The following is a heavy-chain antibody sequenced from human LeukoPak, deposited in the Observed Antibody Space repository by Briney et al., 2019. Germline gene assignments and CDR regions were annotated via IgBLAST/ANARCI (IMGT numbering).Heavy chain of an antibody. CDR2: ISGSGGST. Sequence: GGSLRLSCAASGFTFSSYAMSWVRQAPGKGLELVSAISGSGGSTYYADSVKGRFTISRDNSKNTLYLQMNSLRAEDTAVYYCAKASAMIVVVSKHFDYWGQGTLVTVSS. V-gene: IGHV3-23*01. J-gene: IGHJ4*02. D-gene: IGHD3-22*01. CDR3: AKASAMIVVVSKHFDY. CDR1: GFTFSSYA.